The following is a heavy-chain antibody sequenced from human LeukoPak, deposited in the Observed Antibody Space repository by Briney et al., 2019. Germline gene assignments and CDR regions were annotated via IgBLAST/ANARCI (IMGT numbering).Heavy chain of an antibody. CDR3: ARDGYGIWDAFDI. CDR2: ISYDGSNK. V-gene: IGHV3-30*03. J-gene: IGHJ3*02. D-gene: IGHD5-18*01. Sequence: GGPLSFSCAASEFTFITYRMNWVRQAPAKGLKWVPVISYDGSNKYYADSVKGRFTISRDNSKNTLYLQMNSLRAEDTAVYYCARDGYGIWDAFDIWGQGTMVTVSS. CDR1: EFTFITYR.